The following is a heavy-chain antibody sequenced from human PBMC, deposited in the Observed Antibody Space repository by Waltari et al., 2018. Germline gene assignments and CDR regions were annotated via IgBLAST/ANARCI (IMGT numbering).Heavy chain of an antibody. D-gene: IGHD3-10*01. Sequence: QLQLQESGPGLVKPSETLFLTCSVSGGSITTSGYYWGWIRQAPGKGLVWIGSIHPSGTDYSPALEGRVAIAADKFQNHVSLRLSSVTAADTAVYYCAKRSYGVAFDPWGQGILVTVSS. V-gene: IGHV4-39*02. CDR1: GGSITTSGYY. J-gene: IGHJ5*02. CDR2: IHPSGT. CDR3: AKRSYGVAFDP.